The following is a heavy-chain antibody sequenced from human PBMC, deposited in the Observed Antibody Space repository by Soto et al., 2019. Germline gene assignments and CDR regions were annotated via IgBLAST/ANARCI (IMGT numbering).Heavy chain of an antibody. Sequence: QVQLQESGPGLVKPSQTLSLTCTVSGGSISSGDYYWSWIRQPPGKGLEWIGYIYYSGSTYYNPSLKSRVTISVDTSKNQISLKLSSVTAADTAVYYCARDLITYCGGDCYEFWYFDLWGRGTLVTVSS. CDR1: GGSISSGDYY. J-gene: IGHJ2*01. CDR2: IYYSGST. V-gene: IGHV4-30-4*01. D-gene: IGHD2-21*02. CDR3: ARDLITYCGGDCYEFWYFDL.